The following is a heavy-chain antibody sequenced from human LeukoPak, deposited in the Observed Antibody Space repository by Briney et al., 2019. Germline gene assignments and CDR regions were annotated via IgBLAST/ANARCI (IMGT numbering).Heavy chain of an antibody. V-gene: IGHV4-34*01. CDR1: GGSFSGYY. J-gene: IGHJ6*03. CDR2: INHSGST. D-gene: IGHD3-16*01. CDR3: AGAGGIYYYYMDV. Sequence: SETLSLTCAVYGGSFSGYYWSWIRQPPGKGLEWIGEINHSGSTNYNPSLKSRVTISVDTSKNQFSLKLSSVTAADTAVYYCAGAGGIYYYYMDVWGKGTTVTISS.